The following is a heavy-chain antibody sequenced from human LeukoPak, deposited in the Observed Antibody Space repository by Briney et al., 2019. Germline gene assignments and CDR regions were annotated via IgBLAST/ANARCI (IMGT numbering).Heavy chain of an antibody. CDR3: VRDWTFTWLSGSHPCAFDV. CDR1: GFTFSSYW. J-gene: IGHJ3*01. V-gene: IGHV3-74*01. CDR2: INDDGSYT. Sequence: GGSLRLSCAASGFTFSSYWMHWVRQAPGKGLVWVSRINDDGSYTNYADSVKGRFTISRDNAKNTLYLQMNSLRGEDSAGYYCVRDWTFTWLSGSHPCAFDVWGQGTMVTVSS. D-gene: IGHD3-10*01.